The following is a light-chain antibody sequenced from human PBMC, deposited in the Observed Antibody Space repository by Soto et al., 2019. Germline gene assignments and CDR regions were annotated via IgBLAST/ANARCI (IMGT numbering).Light chain of an antibody. CDR2: AVS. J-gene: IGLJ1*01. Sequence: QSALTQPDSVSGSPGQSITIACTGTITDVGLYDYVSWYQQHPGKAPQLMIYAVSSRPSGVSNRFSASKSGNTASLLISGLQAEDEADYYCSSYTSESSYVFGSGTKVTVL. CDR3: SSYTSESSYV. V-gene: IGLV2-14*01. CDR1: ITDVGLYDY.